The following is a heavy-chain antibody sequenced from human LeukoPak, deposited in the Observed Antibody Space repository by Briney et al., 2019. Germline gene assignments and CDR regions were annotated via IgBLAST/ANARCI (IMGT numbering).Heavy chain of an antibody. CDR1: GFTFSSHG. V-gene: IGHV3-30*18. D-gene: IGHD3-22*01. CDR2: ISYDGSNK. J-gene: IGHJ4*02. Sequence: GGSLRLSCAASGFTFSSHGMHWVRQAPGKGLEWVALISYDGSNKEYADFVKGRFTISRDNSKNTLYLQMSRLRAEDTAVYFCAKDIDSYYDSSGYYTGFDYWGQGTLVTVSS. CDR3: AKDIDSYYDSSGYYTGFDY.